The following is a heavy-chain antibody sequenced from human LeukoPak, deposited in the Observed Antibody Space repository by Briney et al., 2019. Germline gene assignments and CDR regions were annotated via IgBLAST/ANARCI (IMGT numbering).Heavy chain of an antibody. J-gene: IGHJ3*02. Sequence: VASVKVSCKASGYTFTSYDINWVRQATGQGLEWMGWMNPNSGNTGYAQKFQGRVTITRDTSASTAYMELSSLRSEDTAVYYCAIQLRYFDWLEMAWAFDIWGQGTMVTVSS. CDR3: AIQLRYFDWLEMAWAFDI. D-gene: IGHD3-9*01. CDR2: MNPNSGNT. V-gene: IGHV1-8*01. CDR1: GYTFTSYD.